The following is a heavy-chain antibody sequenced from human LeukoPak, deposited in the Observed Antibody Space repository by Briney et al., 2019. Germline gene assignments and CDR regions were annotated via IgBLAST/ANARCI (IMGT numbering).Heavy chain of an antibody. D-gene: IGHD6-19*01. CDR1: GYAFTSYG. CDR3: ARVMAPLAVAGFDY. J-gene: IGHJ4*02. Sequence: ASVKVSCKASGYAFTSYGISWVRQAPGQGLEWMGWISAYNGNTNYAQKLQGRVTMTTDTSTSTAYMELRSLRSEDTAVYYCARVMAPLAVAGFDYWGQGTLVTVSS. CDR2: ISAYNGNT. V-gene: IGHV1-18*01.